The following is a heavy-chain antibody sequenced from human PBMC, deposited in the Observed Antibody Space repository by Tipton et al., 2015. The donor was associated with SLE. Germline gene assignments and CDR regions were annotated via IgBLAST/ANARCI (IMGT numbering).Heavy chain of an antibody. CDR1: GDSVSSNGYH. Sequence: TLSLTCTVSGDSVSSNGYHWSWIRQPPGKGLEWIGCIFNSETTNYSPSLESRATISADTSKNHFSLKLTSVTAADTAVYYCMTYYAGGSGRGPWGQGTLVTVSS. D-gene: IGHD2-15*01. V-gene: IGHV4-61*03. J-gene: IGHJ5*02. CDR3: MTYYAGGSGRGP. CDR2: IFNSETT.